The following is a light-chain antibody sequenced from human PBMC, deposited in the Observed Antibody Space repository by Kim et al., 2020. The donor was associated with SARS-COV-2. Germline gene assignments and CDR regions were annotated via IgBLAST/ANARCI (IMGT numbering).Light chain of an antibody. Sequence: SSELTQDPAVSVALGQTVRITCQGDSLTKYYVSWYQQKPGQAPLLVIYGLNKRPSGIPDRFSGSSSGITASLTITGAQAEDEADYYCNSRDISGNHVIFGGGTQLTVL. V-gene: IGLV3-19*01. J-gene: IGLJ2*01. CDR2: GLN. CDR3: NSRDISGNHVI. CDR1: SLTKYY.